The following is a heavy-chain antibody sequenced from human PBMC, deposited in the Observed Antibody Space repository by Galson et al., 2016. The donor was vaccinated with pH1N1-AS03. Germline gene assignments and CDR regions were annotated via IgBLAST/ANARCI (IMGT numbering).Heavy chain of an antibody. J-gene: IGHJ6*03. D-gene: IGHD3-3*01. V-gene: IGHV4-39*01. Sequence: SETLSLTCTASGGSIRSSNYYWGWIRQPPGKGLEWIGSMYYTGTNFYNPSLNSRVPMSVDTSKNQFSLSLSSVTAADTAVYYCARLATTRSEDFGVPFYHYYYTDVWGKGTTVTVSS. CDR3: ARLATTRSEDFGVPFYHYYYTDV. CDR2: MYYTGTN. CDR1: GGSIRSSNYY.